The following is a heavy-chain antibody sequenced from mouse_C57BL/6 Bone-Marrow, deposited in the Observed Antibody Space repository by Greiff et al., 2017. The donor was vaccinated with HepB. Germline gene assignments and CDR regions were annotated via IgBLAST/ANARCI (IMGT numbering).Heavy chain of an antibody. V-gene: IGHV1-55*01. CDR1: GYTFTSYW. CDR2: IYPGSGST. J-gene: IGHJ2*01. D-gene: IGHD2-4*01. CDR3: ARRGRYDYVFDY. Sequence: VQLQQPGAELVKPGASVKMSCKASGYTFTSYWITWVKQRPGQGLEWIGDIYPGSGSTNYNEKFKSKATLTVDTSSSTAYVQLSSLTSEDSAVYYSARRGRYDYVFDYWGQGTTLTVSS.